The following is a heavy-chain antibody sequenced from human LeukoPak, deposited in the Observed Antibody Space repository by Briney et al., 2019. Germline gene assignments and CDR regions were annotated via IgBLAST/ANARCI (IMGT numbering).Heavy chain of an antibody. J-gene: IGHJ4*02. CDR2: IYSGGTT. CDR1: GFTVSTNC. CDR3: ARVDTVMAYYFDL. Sequence: GGSLRLSCAASGFTVSTNCMTWVRQPPGKGLEWVSTIYSGGTTYYADSVMGRFTISRHNSRNTLSLQMNSPRAEDTAVYYCARVDTVMAYYFDLWGQGTLVTVSS. V-gene: IGHV3-53*04. D-gene: IGHD5-18*01.